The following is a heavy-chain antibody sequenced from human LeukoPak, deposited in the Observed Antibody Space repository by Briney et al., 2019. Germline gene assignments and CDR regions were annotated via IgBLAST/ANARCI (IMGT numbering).Heavy chain of an antibody. Sequence: ASVKVSCKASGYTFTSYGISWVRQAPGQGLEWMGWIGAYNGNTSYAQKLQGRVTMTTDTSTSTAYMELRSLRSDDTAVYYCARDPWYYYDSSGYYYYYGMDVWGQGTTVTVSS. J-gene: IGHJ6*02. CDR1: GYTFTSYG. CDR3: ARDPWYYYDSSGYYYYYGMDV. V-gene: IGHV1-18*01. CDR2: IGAYNGNT. D-gene: IGHD3-22*01.